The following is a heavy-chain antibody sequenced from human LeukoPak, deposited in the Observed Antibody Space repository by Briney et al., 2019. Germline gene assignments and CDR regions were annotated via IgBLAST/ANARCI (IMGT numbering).Heavy chain of an antibody. Sequence: GGSLRLSCAASGFTFSSYAMSWVRQAPGKGLEWVSAISGSGGNTYYADSVKGRFTISRDNSKNTLYLQMNSLRAEDTAVYYCAKDRYYDTTDPGNWFDPWGQGTLVTVSS. CDR1: GFTFSSYA. CDR2: ISGSGGNT. J-gene: IGHJ5*02. CDR3: AKDRYYDTTDPGNWFDP. V-gene: IGHV3-23*01. D-gene: IGHD3-22*01.